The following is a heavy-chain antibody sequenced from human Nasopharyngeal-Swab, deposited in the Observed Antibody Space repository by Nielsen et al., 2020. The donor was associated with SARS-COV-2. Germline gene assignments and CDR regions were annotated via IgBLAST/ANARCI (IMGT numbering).Heavy chain of an antibody. Sequence: SGPTLVQPTQTLTLTCTFSGFSLSTRGVGVGWIRQPPGKALEWLALIYWDDDKRYSPSLKSRLTVTKDTSKNQVVLTLTNMDPVDTATYYWSHIVLGNSWSGYYPYYYGMDVWGQGTTVTVSS. D-gene: IGHD3-3*01. V-gene: IGHV2-5*02. CDR2: IYWDDDK. CDR1: GFSLSTRGVG. J-gene: IGHJ6*02. CDR3: SHIVLGNSWSGYYPYYYGMDV.